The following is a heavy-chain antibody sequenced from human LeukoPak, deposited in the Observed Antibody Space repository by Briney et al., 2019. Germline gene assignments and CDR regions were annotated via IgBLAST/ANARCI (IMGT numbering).Heavy chain of an antibody. D-gene: IGHD4-23*01. J-gene: IGHJ3*02. CDR1: GGSFSGYY. Sequence: SETLSLTCAVYGGSFSGYYWSWIRQPPGRGLEWIGEINHSGSTNYNPSLKSRVTTSVDTSKNQFSLKLSSVTAADTAVYYCARAADYGGNPNAFDIWGQGTMVTVSS. CDR2: INHSGST. CDR3: ARAADYGGNPNAFDI. V-gene: IGHV4-34*01.